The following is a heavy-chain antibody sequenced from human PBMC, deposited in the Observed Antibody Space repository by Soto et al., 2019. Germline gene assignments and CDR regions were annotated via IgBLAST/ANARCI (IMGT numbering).Heavy chain of an antibody. CDR2: ISSSSSTI. CDR1: GFTFSSYS. J-gene: IGHJ4*02. D-gene: IGHD1-26*01. Sequence: EVQLVESGGGLVQPGGSLRLSCAASGFTFSSYSMNWVRQAPGKGLEWVSSISSSSSTIFYADSVKGRFTISRDNAKNSLYLHMTSLRAEDTAVYYCARVGWELLLDYFAYWGQGTLVTVSS. CDR3: ARVGWELLLDYFAY. V-gene: IGHV3-48*01.